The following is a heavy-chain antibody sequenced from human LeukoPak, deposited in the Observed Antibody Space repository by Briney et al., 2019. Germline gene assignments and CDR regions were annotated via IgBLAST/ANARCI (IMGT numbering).Heavy chain of an antibody. V-gene: IGHV1-18*01. CDR1: GYTFTSYG. CDR3: ARASNCDFWSGYRYYYYGMDV. Sequence: ASVKVSCKASGYTFTSYGISWVRQAPGQGLEWMGWISAYNGNTDYAQKLQGRVTMTTDTSTSTAYMELRSLRSDDTAVYYCARASNCDFWSGYRYYYYGMDVWGQGTTVTVSS. CDR2: ISAYNGNT. D-gene: IGHD3-3*01. J-gene: IGHJ6*02.